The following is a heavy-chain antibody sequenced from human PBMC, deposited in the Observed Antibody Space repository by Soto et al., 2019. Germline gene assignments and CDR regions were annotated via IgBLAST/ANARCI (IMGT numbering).Heavy chain of an antibody. Sequence: QVQLVQSGAEVKKPGSSVKVSCKASGGTFSSYAISWVRQAPGQGLEWMGGIIPIFGTANYAQKFQGRVTITADESTRKAYMELSSLRSEDTAVYYCARDFYSSSWISSFFFYFWGQGTLGNVSS. V-gene: IGHV1-69*01. J-gene: IGHJ4*02. CDR1: GGTFSSYA. CDR3: ARDFYSSSWISSFFFYF. D-gene: IGHD6-13*01. CDR2: IIPIFGTA.